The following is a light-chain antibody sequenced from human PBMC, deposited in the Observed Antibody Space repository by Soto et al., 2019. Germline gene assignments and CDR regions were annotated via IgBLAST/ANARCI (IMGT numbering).Light chain of an antibody. CDR2: AAS. Sequence: EIRMTQSPSSLSASVGDTVTITCRASQSISNDLYWYQQKPGKAPKLLIYAASTLQSGVPSRFSGSGSGTDFTRTISCLQSEDFATYYCQQYYSYPWTFGQGTKVDIK. CDR3: QQYYSYPWT. J-gene: IGKJ1*01. CDR1: QSISND. V-gene: IGKV1-17*01.